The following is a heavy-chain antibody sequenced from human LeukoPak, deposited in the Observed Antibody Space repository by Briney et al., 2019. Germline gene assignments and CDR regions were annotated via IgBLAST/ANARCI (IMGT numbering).Heavy chain of an antibody. CDR2: ISYDGSNK. Sequence: GRSLRLSCAASGFTFSSYAMHWVRQAPGKGLEWVAVISYDGSNKYYADYVKGRFTISRDNSKNTLYLQMNSLRAEDTAVYYCARDLNSGYDDDAFDIWGQGTMVTVSS. CDR1: GFTFSSYA. D-gene: IGHD5-12*01. CDR3: ARDLNSGYDDDAFDI. J-gene: IGHJ3*02. V-gene: IGHV3-30*04.